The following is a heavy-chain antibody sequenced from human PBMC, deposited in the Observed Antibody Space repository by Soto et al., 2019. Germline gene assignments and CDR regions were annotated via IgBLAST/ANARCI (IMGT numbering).Heavy chain of an antibody. CDR3: ARDYYGSGSYYNPVDY. CDR2: INPSGGST. V-gene: IGHV1-46*01. CDR1: GYTFTSYY. D-gene: IGHD3-10*01. J-gene: IGHJ4*02. Sequence: ASVKVSCKASGYTFTSYYMHWVRQAPGQGLEWMGIINPSGGSTSYAQKFQGRVTMTRDTSTSTVYMELSSLRSEDTAVYYCARDYYGSGSYYNPVDYWGQGTLVTVSS.